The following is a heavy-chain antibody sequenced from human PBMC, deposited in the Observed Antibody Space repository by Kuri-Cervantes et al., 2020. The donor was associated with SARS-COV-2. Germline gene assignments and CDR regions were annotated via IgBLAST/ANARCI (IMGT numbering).Heavy chain of an antibody. CDR3: ARDSRPPQYYYDSSGYFLNWYFDL. J-gene: IGHJ2*01. Sequence: ASVKVSCKASGYTFTSYYMHWVRQAPGQGLEWMGIINPSGGSTSYAQKFQGRVTMTRDTSTSTVYMELSSLRSEDTAVYYCARDSRPPQYYYDSSGYFLNWYFDLWGRGTLVTVSS. CDR2: INPSGGST. D-gene: IGHD3-22*01. CDR1: GYTFTSYY. V-gene: IGHV1-46*01.